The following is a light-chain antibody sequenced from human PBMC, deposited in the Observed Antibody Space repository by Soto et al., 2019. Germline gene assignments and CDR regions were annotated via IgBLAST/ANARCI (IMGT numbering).Light chain of an antibody. V-gene: IGKV1-33*01. CDR2: DAS. Sequence: QMTQSPSSLSASVGDRITITCQATEDINFCLNWFHQKPGKAPKLLISDASKLEPGVPAKFSGSGSVTNFSLSITDLQAEDLGTYYCQQYNSRPITFGPGTTVN. J-gene: IGKJ3*01. CDR1: EDINFC. CDR3: QQYNSRPIT.